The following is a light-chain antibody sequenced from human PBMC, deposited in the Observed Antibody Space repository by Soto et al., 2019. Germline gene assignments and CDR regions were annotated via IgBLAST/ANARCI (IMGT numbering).Light chain of an antibody. CDR3: QKYNSEPFS. J-gene: IGKJ3*01. CDR2: FAS. V-gene: IGKV1-27*01. CDR1: QAISNY. Sequence: DIQLTQSPSTLSASVGDRATITCRASQAISNYLAWYQQKPGKVPQLLLDFASTFQTGVPSRFSGSGSGTDFTLTNSSLQPEDVATYYCQKYNSEPFSFGPGTKLDLK.